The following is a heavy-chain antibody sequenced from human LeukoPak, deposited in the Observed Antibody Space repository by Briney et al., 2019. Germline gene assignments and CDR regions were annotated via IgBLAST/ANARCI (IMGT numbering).Heavy chain of an antibody. Sequence: PGGSLRLSCAASGFTFSSYAMHWVRQAPGKGLEWVAVISYDGSNKYYADSVKGRFTISRDNSKNTLYLQMNSLRAEDTAVYYCARDGGLWFGELSLLSYYFDYWGQGTLVTVSS. J-gene: IGHJ4*02. CDR3: ARDGGLWFGELSLLSYYFDY. V-gene: IGHV3-30-3*01. D-gene: IGHD3-10*01. CDR1: GFTFSSYA. CDR2: ISYDGSNK.